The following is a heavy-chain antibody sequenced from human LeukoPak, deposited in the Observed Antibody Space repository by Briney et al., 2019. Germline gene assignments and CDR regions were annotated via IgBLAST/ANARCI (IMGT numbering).Heavy chain of an antibody. CDR1: GDSISSSY. V-gene: IGHV4-59*01. CDR2: IYYSGST. J-gene: IGHJ1*01. Sequence: SETLSLTCTVSGDSISSSYWSWIRQPPGKGLEWIGYIYYSGSTNYNPSLRSRVAISVDTSKNQFSLKLNSVTAADTAVYYCARGYCSSTICFQYFHHWGQGTLVTVSS. CDR3: ARGYCSSTICFQYFHH. D-gene: IGHD2-2*01.